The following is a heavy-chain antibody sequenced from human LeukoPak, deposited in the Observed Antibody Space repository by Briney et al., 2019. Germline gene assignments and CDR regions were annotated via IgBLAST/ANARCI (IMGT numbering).Heavy chain of an antibody. J-gene: IGHJ4*02. V-gene: IGHV4-61*01. CDR3: ARDYHGNNWFYFDF. CDR1: GSSVSGGYYH. D-gene: IGHD1-1*01. CDR2: ISYSGST. Sequence: SETLSLTCTAAGSSVSGGYYHWGWILHPPWKGLEWIVYISYSGSTNYNPSLKSRLTMSLDTSKNQFSLKLNSVTAADTAVYYCARDYHGNNWFYFDFWGQGALVAVSS.